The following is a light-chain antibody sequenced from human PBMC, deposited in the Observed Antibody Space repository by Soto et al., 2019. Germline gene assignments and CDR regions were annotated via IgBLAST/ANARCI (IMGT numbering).Light chain of an antibody. CDR2: DAS. J-gene: IGKJ1*01. CDR1: QSISSW. CDR3: QQYNSYWT. V-gene: IGKV1-5*01. Sequence: IQMTQSPSTLSASVGYRVTITCRASQSISSWLAWYQQKPGKAPNLLIYDASSLESGFPSRFSGSGSGTEFTLTISSLQPDDFATYYCQQYNSYWTFGQGTKVDI.